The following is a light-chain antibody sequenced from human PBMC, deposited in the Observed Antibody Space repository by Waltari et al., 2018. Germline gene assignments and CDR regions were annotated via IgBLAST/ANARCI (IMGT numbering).Light chain of an antibody. CDR1: QSISSW. J-gene: IGKJ4*01. V-gene: IGKV1-5*03. CDR3: QQYTSFSLT. CDR2: KAS. Sequence: DIQITQSPSSLYASIGDRVTFTCRASQSISSWLAWYQQKPGKAPKLLISKASTLESGVPSRVSGSGSGTEFTLTISSLQPDDCATYYCQQYTSFSLTCGGGTTVEIK.